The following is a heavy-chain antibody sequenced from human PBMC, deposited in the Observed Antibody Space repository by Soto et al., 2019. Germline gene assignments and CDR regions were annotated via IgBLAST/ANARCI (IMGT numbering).Heavy chain of an antibody. CDR1: GGSISSGGYY. D-gene: IGHD3-10*01. V-gene: IGHV4-31*03. CDR3: ARVRGARRYYYGMDV. J-gene: IGHJ6*02. CDR2: IYYSGST. Sequence: SETLSLTCTVSGGSISSGGYYWSWICQHPGKGLEWIGYIYYSGSTYYNPSLKSRVTISVDTSKNQFSLKLSSVTAADTAVYYCARVRGARRYYYGMDVWGQGTTVTVSS.